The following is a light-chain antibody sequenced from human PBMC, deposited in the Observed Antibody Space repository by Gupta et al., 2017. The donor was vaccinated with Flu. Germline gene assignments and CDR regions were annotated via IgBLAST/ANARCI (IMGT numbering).Light chain of an antibody. Sequence: TCNGTKGHSDFMVKWNQQQHGKAPGFLMKVVDSGNYTRGSGVPDRFSVSVSGADRYLTISNVESEDEADYYCETWDTYTRIRVVGGGTSLTVV. CDR3: ETWDTYTRIRV. V-gene: IGLV4-60*03. J-gene: IGLJ2*01. CDR2: VVDSGNY. CDR1: KGHSDFM.